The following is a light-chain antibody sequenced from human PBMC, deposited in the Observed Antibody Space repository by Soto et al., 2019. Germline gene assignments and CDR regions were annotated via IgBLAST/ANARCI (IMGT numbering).Light chain of an antibody. CDR2: AAS. J-gene: IGKJ2*01. CDR3: QQSYSNPYT. V-gene: IGKV1-39*01. Sequence: DIQMTQSPSSLSVSVGDRVTITCRASQSISSYLNWYQQKPGKAPKLLVYAASSLQSGVPSRFSGSGSGTDFTLTISSLQPEDFETYYCQQSYSNPYTFGQGTKLEI. CDR1: QSISSY.